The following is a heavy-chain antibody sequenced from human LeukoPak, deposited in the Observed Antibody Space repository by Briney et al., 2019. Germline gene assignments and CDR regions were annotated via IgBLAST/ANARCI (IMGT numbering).Heavy chain of an antibody. CDR1: GFTFSSYA. V-gene: IGHV3-30*04. CDR3: AKDHGYSSGWYGEGFDY. CDR2: ISYDGSNK. J-gene: IGHJ4*02. Sequence: GGSLRLSHAASGFTFSSYAMHWVRQAPGKGLEWVAVISYDGSNKYYADSVKGRFTISRDNSKNTLYLQMNSLRAEDTAMYYCAKDHGYSSGWYGEGFDYWGQGTLVTVSS. D-gene: IGHD6-19*01.